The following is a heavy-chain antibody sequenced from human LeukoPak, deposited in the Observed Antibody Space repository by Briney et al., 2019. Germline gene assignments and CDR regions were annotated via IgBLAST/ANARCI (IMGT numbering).Heavy chain of an antibody. CDR3: ARDNPPSYCGGDCYGL. CDR2: ISSSGSTI. J-gene: IGHJ4*02. Sequence: GGXLRLSCAASGFTFSDYYMSWIRQAPGKGLEGVAYISSSGSTIYYADAVKGRFTISRDNAKNSLYLQMNSLRAEDTAVYYCARDNPPSYCGGDCYGLWGQGTLVTVSS. V-gene: IGHV3-11*04. D-gene: IGHD2-21*02. CDR1: GFTFSDYY.